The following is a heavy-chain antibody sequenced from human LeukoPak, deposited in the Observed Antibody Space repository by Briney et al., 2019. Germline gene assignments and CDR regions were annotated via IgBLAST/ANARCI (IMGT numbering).Heavy chain of an antibody. CDR3: AGRGTMVRGVFDP. D-gene: IGHD3-10*01. CDR2: IRYDGSNK. Sequence: GGSLRLSCAASGFTCNSYGMHWLRQAPGKGLKWVAFIRYDGSNKYYEDSVKGRFTISRDNSKNTLDLQMNSLRAEDTDVYYCAGRGTMVRGVFDPWGQGTLVTISS. CDR1: GFTCNSYG. V-gene: IGHV3-30*02. J-gene: IGHJ5*02.